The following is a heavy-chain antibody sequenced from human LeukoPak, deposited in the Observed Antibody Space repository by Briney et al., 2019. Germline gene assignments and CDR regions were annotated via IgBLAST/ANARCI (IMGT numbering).Heavy chain of an antibody. V-gene: IGHV1-2*04. J-gene: IGHJ6*02. Sequence: ASVKVSCKASGYTFTGYYMHWVRQAPGQGLEWMGWINPNSGGTNYAQKFQGWVTMTRDTSISTAYMELSRLRSDDTAVYYCAREAMVRGRYYYYGMDVWGQWTTVTVSS. CDR2: INPNSGGT. CDR1: GYTFTGYY. CDR3: AREAMVRGRYYYYGMDV. D-gene: IGHD3-10*01.